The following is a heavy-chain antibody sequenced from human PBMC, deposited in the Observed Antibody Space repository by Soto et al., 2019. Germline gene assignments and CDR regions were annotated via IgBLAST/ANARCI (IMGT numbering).Heavy chain of an antibody. Sequence: GGSLRLSCTASGFTFGDYPMTWFRQAPGRGLEWVGCIRSKTYGGTTEYAASVKGRFTISRDDSKSIAYLQMNSLKTEDSAVYYCTRSHYYDSARTDYWGQGTLVTVSS. CDR1: GFTFGDYP. V-gene: IGHV3-49*03. J-gene: IGHJ4*02. CDR3: TRSHYYDSARTDY. CDR2: IRSKTYGGTT. D-gene: IGHD3-22*01.